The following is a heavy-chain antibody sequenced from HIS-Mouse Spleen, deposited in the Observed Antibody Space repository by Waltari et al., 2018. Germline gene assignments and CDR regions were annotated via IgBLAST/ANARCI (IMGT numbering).Heavy chain of an antibody. D-gene: IGHD3-3*01. J-gene: IGHJ4*02. Sequence: QVQLVQSGAEVKKPGSSVKVSCKASGGTFSSYAISWVRQAPGQGLEWMGRISPIRGIANYAQKFQGRGTITADKSTSTAYMELSSLRSEDTAVYYCARGRNIDFWSGYFDYWGQGTLVTVSS. CDR2: ISPIRGIA. CDR1: GGTFSSYA. V-gene: IGHV1-69*04. CDR3: ARGRNIDFWSGYFDY.